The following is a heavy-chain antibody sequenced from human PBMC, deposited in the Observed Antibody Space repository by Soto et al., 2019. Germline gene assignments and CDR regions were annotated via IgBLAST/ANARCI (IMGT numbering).Heavy chain of an antibody. J-gene: IGHJ4*02. CDR3: ARDRAASYYIDY. CDR2: IKQDGSEE. Sequence: EVQLVESGGVLVQPGGSLRLSCVASGFTFNMYWMSWVRQAPGKGLEWVANIKQDGSEEYYVDSVEGRFTISRDNAKNSLFLQMDSLRVGDTAIYYCARDRAASYYIDYWGQGTLVTVSS. V-gene: IGHV3-7*01. D-gene: IGHD3-10*01. CDR1: GFTFNMYW.